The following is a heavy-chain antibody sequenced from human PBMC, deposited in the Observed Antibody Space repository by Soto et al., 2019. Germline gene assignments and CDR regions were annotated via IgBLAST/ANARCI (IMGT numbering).Heavy chain of an antibody. D-gene: IGHD2-21*02. CDR2: ISNSGGST. J-gene: IGHJ4*02. CDR3: AKGCGGDCYSGVQY. V-gene: IGHV3-23*01. Sequence: EVQLLESGRGLVQPGGSLRLSCAASGFTFSSSAMSWVRQAPGKGLEWVSSISNSGGSTYYADSVKGRFTISRDNSKNTLYLQMNSLQVEDTAVYYCAKGCGGDCYSGVQYWGQGTLVTVSS. CDR1: GFTFSSSA.